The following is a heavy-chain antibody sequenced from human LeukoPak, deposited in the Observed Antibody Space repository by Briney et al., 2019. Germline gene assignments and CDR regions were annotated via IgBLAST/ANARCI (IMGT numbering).Heavy chain of an antibody. V-gene: IGHV4-59*01. Sequence: SETLSLTCTVSGRSISSYYWSWIRQPPGKGLEWIGYIYYRGSTNYNPSLKSRVTISVDTSKNQFSLKLSSVTAADTAVYYCARGGGAYYDNSGYYRGGSEFDYWGQGTLVTVSS. D-gene: IGHD3-22*01. CDR2: IYYRGST. CDR1: GRSISSYY. J-gene: IGHJ4*02. CDR3: ARGGGAYYDNSGYYRGGSEFDY.